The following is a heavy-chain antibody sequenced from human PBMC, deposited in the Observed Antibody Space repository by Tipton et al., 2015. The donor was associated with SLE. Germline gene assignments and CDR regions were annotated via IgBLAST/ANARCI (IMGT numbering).Heavy chain of an antibody. CDR2: IYHSGST. D-gene: IGHD3-22*01. Sequence: TLSLTCAVSGYSISSGYYWGWIRQPPGTGLEWIGSIYHSGSTYYNPSLKSRVTISVETTKNQFSLRLSSVTAADTAVYYCARDSPYYYDSSGYLDYYYGMDVWGQGTTVTVSS. CDR3: ARDSPYYYDSSGYLDYYYGMDV. CDR1: GYSISSGYY. J-gene: IGHJ6*02. V-gene: IGHV4-38-2*02.